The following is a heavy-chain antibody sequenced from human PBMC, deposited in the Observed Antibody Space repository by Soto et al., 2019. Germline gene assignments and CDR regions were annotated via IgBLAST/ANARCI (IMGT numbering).Heavy chain of an antibody. V-gene: IGHV1-69*06. Sequence: GASVKVSCKASGGTFSSYAISWVRQAPGQGLEWMGGIIPIFGTANYAQKFQGRVTITADKSTSTAYMELSSLRSEDTAVYYCARGGLSSSYPQVGMDYWGQGTMVTVSS. CDR1: GGTFSSYA. CDR2: IIPIFGTA. CDR3: ARGGLSSSYPQVGMDY. D-gene: IGHD6-6*01. J-gene: IGHJ4*01.